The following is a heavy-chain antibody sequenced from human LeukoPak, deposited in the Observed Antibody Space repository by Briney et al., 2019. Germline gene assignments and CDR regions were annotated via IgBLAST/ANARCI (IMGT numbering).Heavy chain of an antibody. CDR2: IYSGGST. CDR3: ARGELYFDY. D-gene: IGHD1-26*01. J-gene: IGHJ4*02. Sequence: PGGSLRLSCTVSGFTVSSNYMSWVRQAPGKGLEWVSVIYSGGSTYYADSVKGRFTISRDNSKNTLYLQMNSLRAEDTAVYYCARGELYFDYWGQGTLVTVSS. CDR1: GFTVSSNY. V-gene: IGHV3-53*01.